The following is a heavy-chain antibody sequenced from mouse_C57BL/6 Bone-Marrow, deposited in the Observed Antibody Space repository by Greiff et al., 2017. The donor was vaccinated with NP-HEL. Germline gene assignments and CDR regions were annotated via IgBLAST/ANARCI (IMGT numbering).Heavy chain of an antibody. CDR2: FYPGSGSI. V-gene: IGHV1-62-2*01. Sequence: QVQLQQSGAELVKPGASVKLSCKASGYTFTEYTIHWVKQRSGQGLEWIGWFYPGSGSIKYNEKFKDKATLTADKSSSTVYMELSRLTSEDSAVYVCARHAPIYYYGSSPAWFAYWGQGTLVTVSA. J-gene: IGHJ3*01. CDR3: ARHAPIYYYGSSPAWFAY. CDR1: GYTFTEYT. D-gene: IGHD1-1*01.